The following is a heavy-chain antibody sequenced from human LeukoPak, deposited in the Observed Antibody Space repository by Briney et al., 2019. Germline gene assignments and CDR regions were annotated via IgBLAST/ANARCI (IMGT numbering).Heavy chain of an antibody. CDR3: ARPLYSSGWHWDY. D-gene: IGHD6-19*01. J-gene: IGHJ4*02. CDR2: INPKSGGT. CDR1: VYTFTDYY. V-gene: IGHV1-2*02. Sequence: ASVTVSFKASVYTFTDYYMHWVRQAPGQGLEWMGWINPKSGGTKYAQKLQGRVTMTRDTSINTAYMELRRLRFDDTAVFYCARPLYSSGWHWDYWGQGTLVTVSS.